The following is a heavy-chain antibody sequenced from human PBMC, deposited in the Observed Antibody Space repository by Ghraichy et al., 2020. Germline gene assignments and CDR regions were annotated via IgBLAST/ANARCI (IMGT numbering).Heavy chain of an antibody. CDR3: ARGSRVVRFYYYDGMDV. J-gene: IGHJ6*02. CDR2: ITSSSRFK. V-gene: IGHV3-48*02. CDR1: GFTFSSYS. D-gene: IGHD4-23*01. Sequence: SLKVSCEGSGFTFSSYSMNWVRQSPGKGLEWLSYITSSSRFKSYADSVKGRVTISRDNARNSLYLEMNSLRDEDTAVYYCARGSRVVRFYYYDGMDVWGQGTTVTVSS.